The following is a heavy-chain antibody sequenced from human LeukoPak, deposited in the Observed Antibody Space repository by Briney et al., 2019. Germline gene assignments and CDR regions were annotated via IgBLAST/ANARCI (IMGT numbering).Heavy chain of an antibody. CDR2: IYYSGST. J-gene: IGHJ5*02. V-gene: IGHV4-39*07. D-gene: IGHD3-16*01. CDR3: ARATRLPLVWFDP. Sequence: SETLSLTCTVSGGSNSSSSYYWGWIRQPPGKGLEWIGSIYYSGSTYYNPSLKSRVTISVDTPKNQFSLKLSSVTAADTAVYYCARATRLPLVWFDPWGQGTLVTVSS. CDR1: GGSNSSSSYY.